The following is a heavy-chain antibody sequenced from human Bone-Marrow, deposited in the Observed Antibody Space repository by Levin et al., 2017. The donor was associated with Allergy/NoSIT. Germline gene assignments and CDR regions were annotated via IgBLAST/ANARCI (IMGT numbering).Heavy chain of an antibody. CDR3: AKCSGWYGKGFFDL. CDR1: GFTVNSKY. J-gene: IGHJ2*01. CDR2: IYSDDFGGDT. Sequence: GGSLRLSCAASGFTVNSKYMSWVRQAPGKGLEWVSVIYSDDFGGDTKYIESVKGRFTISRDTSKNTLYLQMNSLRVEDKAVYYCAKCSGWYGKGFFDLWGRGTLVTVSS. D-gene: IGHD6-19*01. V-gene: IGHV3-53*01.